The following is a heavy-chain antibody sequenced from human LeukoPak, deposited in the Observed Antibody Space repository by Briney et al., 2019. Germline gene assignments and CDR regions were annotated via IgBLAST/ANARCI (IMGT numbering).Heavy chain of an antibody. J-gene: IGHJ4*02. CDR2: IYHSGGT. D-gene: IGHD3-10*01. Sequence: PSETLSLTCAVSGYSISSGYYWGWIRQPPGKGLEWIGNIYHSGGTYYNPSLKSRVTISVDTPKNQFSLKLTSVTAADTAVYYCARAQDTMVRGVILAIDYWGQGTLVTVSS. CDR1: GYSISSGYY. V-gene: IGHV4-38-2*01. CDR3: ARAQDTMVRGVILAIDY.